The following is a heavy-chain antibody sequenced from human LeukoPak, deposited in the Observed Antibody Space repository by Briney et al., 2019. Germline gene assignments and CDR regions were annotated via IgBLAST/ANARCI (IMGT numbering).Heavy chain of an antibody. V-gene: IGHV4-59*01. CDR1: GDSITSFY. CDR2: IYYSGST. CDR3: AREGGPYRPLDY. Sequence: SETLSLTCTVSGDSITSFYWNWVRQPPGKGLEWIGYIYYSGSTNYNPSLKSRVTISLDTSKNQFSLKLTSVTAADTAVYYCAREGGPYRPLDYSGQGTLVTVSS. J-gene: IGHJ4*02.